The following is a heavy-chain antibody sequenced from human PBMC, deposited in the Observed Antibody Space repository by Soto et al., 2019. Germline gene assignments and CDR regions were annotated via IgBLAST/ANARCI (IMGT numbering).Heavy chain of an antibody. V-gene: IGHV4-30-4*01. CDR2: IYYSGST. CDR3: ARDSGWYYSWFDY. CDR1: GGSISSGDYY. Sequence: PSETLSLTCTVSGGSISSGDYYWSWIRQPPGKGLEWIGYIYYSGSTYYNPSLKSRVTISVDTSKNQFSLKLSSVTAADTAVYYCARDSGWYYSWFDYWGQGTLVT. J-gene: IGHJ4*02. D-gene: IGHD6-19*01.